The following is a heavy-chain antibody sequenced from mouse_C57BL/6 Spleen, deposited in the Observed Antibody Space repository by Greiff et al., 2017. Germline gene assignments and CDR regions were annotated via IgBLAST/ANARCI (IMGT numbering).Heavy chain of an antibody. J-gene: IGHJ2*01. D-gene: IGHD1-1*01. V-gene: IGHV1-55*01. CDR3: ARGDYGSSSYYFDY. CDR2: IYPGSGST. CDR1: GYTFTSYW. Sequence: VQLQQPGAELVKPGASVKMSCKASGYTFTSYWITWVKQRPGQGLGWIGDIYPGSGSTNYNEKFKSKATLTVDPSSSTAYMQLSSLTSEDSAVYYCARGDYGSSSYYFDYWGQGTTLTVSS.